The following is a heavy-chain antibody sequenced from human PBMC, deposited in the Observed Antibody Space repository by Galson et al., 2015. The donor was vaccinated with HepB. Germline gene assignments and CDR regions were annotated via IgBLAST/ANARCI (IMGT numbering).Heavy chain of an antibody. CDR2: IKYDGSDE. CDR3: ARSAGWRSYFDN. Sequence: SLRLSCAVSEFTFDTNWMSWVRQAPGEGLEWVANIKYDGSDEYYVDSVKGRFTISRDNGKNSLNLQMNSLRDEDTAVYYCARSAGWRSYFDNWGQGTLVTVSS. V-gene: IGHV3-7*01. CDR1: EFTFDTNW. J-gene: IGHJ4*02. D-gene: IGHD6-19*01.